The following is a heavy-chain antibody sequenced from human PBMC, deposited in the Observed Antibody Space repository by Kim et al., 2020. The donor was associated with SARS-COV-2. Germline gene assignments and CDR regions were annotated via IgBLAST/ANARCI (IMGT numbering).Heavy chain of an antibody. Sequence: DSGGNTYVTDTLKGRFSSSRDNSKNTLYLKMNSLRADEPAVYYCVTSSGYWGQGTLVTVSS. J-gene: IGHJ4*02. V-gene: IGHV3-23*01. CDR3: VTSSGY. CDR2: DSGGNT. D-gene: IGHD6-6*01.